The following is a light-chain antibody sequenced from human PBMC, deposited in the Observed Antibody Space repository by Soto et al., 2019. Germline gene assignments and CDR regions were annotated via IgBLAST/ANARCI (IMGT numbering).Light chain of an antibody. Sequence: QSALAQPPSVSGSPGQSVTISCTGTSSVVGGYDYVSWYQQHPGKAPKLLIYDVTKRPSGVPDRFSGSKSGNTASLTISGLQAEDEADFFCCSYGGSFPYVFGTGTKVTVL. CDR2: DVT. V-gene: IGLV2-11*01. CDR3: CSYGGSFPYV. CDR1: SSVVGGYDY. J-gene: IGLJ1*01.